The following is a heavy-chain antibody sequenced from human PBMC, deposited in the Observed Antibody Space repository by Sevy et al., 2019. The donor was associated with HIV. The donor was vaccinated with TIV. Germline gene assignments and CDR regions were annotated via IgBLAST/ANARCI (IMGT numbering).Heavy chain of an antibody. J-gene: IGHJ6*02. V-gene: IGHV3-30*18. D-gene: IGHD5-18*01. CDR1: GFTFTSYG. CDR2: ISYDGNVK. CDR3: AKDATIWLWSYGMDV. Sequence: GGSLRLSCAASGFTFTSYGIHWVRQAPGKGLEWVAVISYDGNVKHYADSVKGRFTISRDNARNTLYLQMNSLRAEDTAVYYCAKDATIWLWSYGMDVWGQGTTVTVSS.